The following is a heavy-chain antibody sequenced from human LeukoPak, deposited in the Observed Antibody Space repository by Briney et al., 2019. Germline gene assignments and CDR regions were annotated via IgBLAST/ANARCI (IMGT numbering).Heavy chain of an antibody. CDR3: ASTWNNDAFDI. J-gene: IGHJ3*02. CDR2: IWYDGSNK. D-gene: IGHD1/OR15-1a*01. Sequence: GGSLRLSCAASGFTFSSYGMHWVRQAPGKGLEWVAVIWYDGSNKYYADSVKGRFTISRDNSKDTLYLQMNSLRAEDTAVYYCASTWNNDAFDIWGQGTMVTVSS. CDR1: GFTFSSYG. V-gene: IGHV3-33*01.